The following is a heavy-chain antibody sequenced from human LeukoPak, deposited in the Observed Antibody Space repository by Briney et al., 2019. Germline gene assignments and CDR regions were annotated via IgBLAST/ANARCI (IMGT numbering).Heavy chain of an antibody. J-gene: IGHJ3*02. Sequence: ASVKVSCKASGYTFTDNYIHWVRQAPGQGLEWLGWIYAKTGATKNAQKFQGRVTMARDTPINTAYMDLYSLNSDDTAVYYCARDAFGGDSFETWGQGTMVTVSS. V-gene: IGHV1-2*02. CDR3: ARDAFGGDSFET. CDR2: IYAKTGAT. CDR1: GYTFTDNY. D-gene: IGHD3-10*01.